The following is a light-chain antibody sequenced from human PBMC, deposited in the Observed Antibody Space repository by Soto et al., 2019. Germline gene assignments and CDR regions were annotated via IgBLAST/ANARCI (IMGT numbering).Light chain of an antibody. CDR3: MQSVQLPPE. CDR1: QSLLHSDGKTY. CDR2: EVS. Sequence: DIVMTQTPLALSVTPGQPAAISCKSSQSLLHSDGKTYLSGYLEMPSQPPHLLIYEVSNRFSGVPHRFSGSGSGTDFTLNLSRVEAEDVGVYYCMQSVQLPPEFGQGTKVEIK. V-gene: IGKV2D-29*01. J-gene: IGKJ1*01.